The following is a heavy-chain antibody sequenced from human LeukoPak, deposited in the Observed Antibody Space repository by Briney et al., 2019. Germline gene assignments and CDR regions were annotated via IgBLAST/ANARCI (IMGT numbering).Heavy chain of an antibody. J-gene: IGHJ4*02. CDR2: IYTSGST. V-gene: IGHV4-61*02. D-gene: IGHD1-14*01. Sequence: SETLSLTCTVSGGSISSGGYYWSWIRQHPGKGLEWIGRIYTSGSTNYNPSLKSRVTMSVDTSKNQFSLKLIFVTAADTAVYYCARDLGSYNRYYFDFWGQGTLVTVSS. CDR1: GGSISSGGYY. CDR3: ARDLGSYNRYYFDF.